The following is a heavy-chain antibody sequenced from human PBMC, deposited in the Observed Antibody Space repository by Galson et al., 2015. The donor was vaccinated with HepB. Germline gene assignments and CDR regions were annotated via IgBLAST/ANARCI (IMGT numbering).Heavy chain of an antibody. CDR1: GGTFSSYT. Sequence: SVKVSCKASGGTFSSYTISWVRQAPGQGLEWMGRIIPILGIANYAQKFQGRVTITADKSTSTAYMELSSLRSEDTAVYYCARDPSTLNYYYYYGMDVWGQGTMVTVSS. D-gene: IGHD2-2*01. V-gene: IGHV1-69*04. CDR3: ARDPSTLNYYYYYGMDV. J-gene: IGHJ6*02. CDR2: IIPILGIA.